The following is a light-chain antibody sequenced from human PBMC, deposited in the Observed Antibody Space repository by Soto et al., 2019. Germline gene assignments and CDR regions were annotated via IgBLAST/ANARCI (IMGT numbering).Light chain of an antibody. V-gene: IGLV2-11*01. CDR3: CSYAGSYTLWV. Sequence: QSALTQPASVSGSPGQSITISCAGTSNDIGGYNYVSWYQQHPGRAPKLMIYDVSKRPSGVPDRFSGSKSGNTASLTISGLQAEDEADYYCCSYAGSYTLWVFGGGTKVTVL. CDR1: SNDIGGYNY. J-gene: IGLJ3*02. CDR2: DVS.